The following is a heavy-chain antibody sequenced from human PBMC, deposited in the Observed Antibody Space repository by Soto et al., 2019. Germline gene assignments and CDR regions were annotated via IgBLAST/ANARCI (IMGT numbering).Heavy chain of an antibody. J-gene: IGHJ4*02. D-gene: IGHD1-1*01. CDR2: ISHDGNTQ. Sequence: QLQLVESGGGVVQPGRSLRLSCAASGFTFSHYGMHWVRQPPGKGLEWVAVISHDGNTQYYPDSVKGRFTISRDNPKNTLYLQMNSLKANDTAIYYCARDQADTTIFMVHWGQGTLVTVSS. V-gene: IGHV3-30*03. CDR3: ARDQADTTIFMVH. CDR1: GFTFSHYG.